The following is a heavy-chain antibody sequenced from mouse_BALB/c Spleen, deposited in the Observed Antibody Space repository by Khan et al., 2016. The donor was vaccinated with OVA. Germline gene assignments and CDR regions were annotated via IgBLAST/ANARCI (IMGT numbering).Heavy chain of an antibody. CDR2: IGYSGST. V-gene: IGHV3-2*02. J-gene: IGHJ2*01. CDR3: ASGRLLLRYPDYIDY. Sequence: EVQLVESGPGLLKPSQSLSLTCTVTGYSITSDYVWYWIRQFPGNKLEWMAYIGYSGSTNYNPYLRIRFASTRDTSKNHFFLQLNTLTTKDTATYYCASGRLLLRYPDYIDYWGQGTTLTVSS. CDR1: GYSITSDYV. D-gene: IGHD1-1*01.